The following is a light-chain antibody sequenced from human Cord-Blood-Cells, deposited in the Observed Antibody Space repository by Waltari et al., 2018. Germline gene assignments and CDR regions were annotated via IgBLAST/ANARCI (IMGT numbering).Light chain of an antibody. CDR1: RSVVVGYTY. CDR3: CSLSGSYTVEV. Sequence: QSALTHPRPVSGPPGQSVTIPCTPTRSVVVGYTYASWYQQHPGNAPKFMLYDVSKRPSVVLDRFSDAKSANTTSLTITGLQAEEEADYYCCSLSGSYTVEVFGGGTKLTVL. J-gene: IGLJ3*02. V-gene: IGLV2-11*01. CDR2: DVS.